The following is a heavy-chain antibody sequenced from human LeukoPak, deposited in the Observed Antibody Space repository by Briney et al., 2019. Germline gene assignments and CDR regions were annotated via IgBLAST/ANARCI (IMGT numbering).Heavy chain of an antibody. D-gene: IGHD1-1*01. Sequence: SETLSLTCTVSGGSISSSSYYWGWIRQPPGKGLEWIGSIYYSGSTYYNPSLKSQVTISVDTSKNQFSLKLSSVTAADTAVYYCARHASVLRTGNFDYWGQGTLVTVFS. CDR3: ARHASVLRTGNFDY. J-gene: IGHJ4*02. V-gene: IGHV4-39*01. CDR1: GGSISSSSYY. CDR2: IYYSGST.